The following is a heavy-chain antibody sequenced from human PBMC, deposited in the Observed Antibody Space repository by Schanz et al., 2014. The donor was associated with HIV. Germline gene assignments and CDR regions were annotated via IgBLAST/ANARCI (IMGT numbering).Heavy chain of an antibody. CDR3: ARERIQLWSTGTYYFDY. J-gene: IGHJ4*02. CDR1: GFTFGTRW. Sequence: DVQLVESGGGLIQPGESLRLSCVASGFTFGTRWMYWVRQGPGKGLAWVSYITPDGSVTYADSVKGRFTISRDNAKNSLFLQMNSLRAEDTAMYYCARERIQLWSTGTYYFDYWGQGNLLTVSS. D-gene: IGHD5-18*01. CDR2: ITPDGSVT. V-gene: IGHV3-74*01.